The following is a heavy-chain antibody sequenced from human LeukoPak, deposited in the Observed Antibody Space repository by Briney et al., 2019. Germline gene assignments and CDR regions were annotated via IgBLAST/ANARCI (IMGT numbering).Heavy chain of an antibody. J-gene: IGHJ5*02. Sequence: ASVKVSCKASGYTFTGYYMHWVRQAPGQGLEWMGWINPNSGGTSYAQKFQGRVTITRDTSISTAYMELSRLRSDDTAVYYCARSPTTGRFDPWGQGTLVTVSS. CDR2: INPNSGGT. CDR1: GYTFTGYY. V-gene: IGHV1-2*02. CDR3: ARSPTTGRFDP. D-gene: IGHD1-26*01.